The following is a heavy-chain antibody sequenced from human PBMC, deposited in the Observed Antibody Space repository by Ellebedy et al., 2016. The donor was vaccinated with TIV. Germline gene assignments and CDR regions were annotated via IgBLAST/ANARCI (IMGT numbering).Heavy chain of an antibody. V-gene: IGHV4-59*01. CDR3: ARVGTAMVMNWFDP. J-gene: IGHJ5*02. D-gene: IGHD5-18*01. CDR1: GGSISSYY. Sequence: SETLSLTXTVSGGSISSYYWSWIRQPPGKGLEWIGYIYYSGSTNYNPSLKSRVAISVDTSKNQFSLKLSSVTAADTAVYYCARVGTAMVMNWFDPWGQGTLVTVSS. CDR2: IYYSGST.